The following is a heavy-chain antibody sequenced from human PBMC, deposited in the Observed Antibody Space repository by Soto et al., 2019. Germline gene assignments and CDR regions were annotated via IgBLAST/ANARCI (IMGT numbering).Heavy chain of an antibody. Sequence: GASVKVSCKASGGTFSSYAISWVRQAPGQGLEWMGGIIPIFGTANYAQKFQGRVTITADKSTSTAYMELSSLRSEDTAVYYCARGQLKDHCGGDCYRFDYWGQGTLVTVSS. V-gene: IGHV1-69*06. J-gene: IGHJ4*02. D-gene: IGHD2-21*02. CDR3: ARGQLKDHCGGDCYRFDY. CDR2: IIPIFGTA. CDR1: GGTFSSYA.